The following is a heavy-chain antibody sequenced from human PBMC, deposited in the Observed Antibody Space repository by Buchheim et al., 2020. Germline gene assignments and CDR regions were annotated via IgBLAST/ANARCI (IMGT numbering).Heavy chain of an antibody. CDR1: GFTFTTYY. Sequence: EVQLVESGGGLVQPGGSLRLSCVASGFTFTTYYMSWVRQAPGKGLEWVANIKQDGSEKYYVDSVKGRFSISRDNAKNSLYLQMDSLRAEDTAVYYCARDFMITHHYYGMDVWGQGTT. J-gene: IGHJ6*02. D-gene: IGHD3-16*01. CDR2: IKQDGSEK. CDR3: ARDFMITHHYYGMDV. V-gene: IGHV3-7*01.